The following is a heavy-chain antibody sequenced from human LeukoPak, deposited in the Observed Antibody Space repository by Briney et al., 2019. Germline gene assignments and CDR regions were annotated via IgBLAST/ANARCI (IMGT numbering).Heavy chain of an antibody. J-gene: IGHJ3*02. D-gene: IGHD2-2*01. Sequence: GRSLRLSCAASGFTFSSYAMHWVRQAPGKGLEWVAVISYDGSNKYYADSVKGRFTISRDNAKNSLYLQMNSLRAEDTAVYYCARDGPRLGYCSSTSCFNAFDIWGQGTMVTVSS. CDR2: ISYDGSNK. V-gene: IGHV3-30-3*01. CDR1: GFTFSSYA. CDR3: ARDGPRLGYCSSTSCFNAFDI.